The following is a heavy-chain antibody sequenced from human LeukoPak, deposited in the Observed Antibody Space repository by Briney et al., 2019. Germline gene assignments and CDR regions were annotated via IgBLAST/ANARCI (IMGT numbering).Heavy chain of an antibody. D-gene: IGHD1-14*01. V-gene: IGHV3-21*01. CDR2: ISSSSSYI. Sequence: PGGFLRLSCAAYGFTFSSYSMNWVRQAPGKGLEWVSSISSSSSYIYYADSVKGRFTISRYNAKNSLYLQMNSLRAEDTAVYYCARDDFNPLEGRWGQGTLVTVSS. CDR1: GFTFSSYS. CDR3: ARDDFNPLEGR. J-gene: IGHJ4*02.